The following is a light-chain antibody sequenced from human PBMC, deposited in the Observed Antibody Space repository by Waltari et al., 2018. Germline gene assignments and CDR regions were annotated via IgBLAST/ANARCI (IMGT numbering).Light chain of an antibody. CDR2: GSS. CDR3: QSYDTSLSVV. V-gene: IGLV1-40*01. J-gene: IGLJ3*02. CDR1: GSNIGAGYD. Sequence: QSVLTQPPSVSGAPGQRVTFSCTGSGSNIGAGYDVHWYQHLPRAAPKLPFYGSSSRPGGVPDRFLGSTSGTSASLAITGLQAEDEGDYYCQSYDTSLSVVFGGGTKLTVL.